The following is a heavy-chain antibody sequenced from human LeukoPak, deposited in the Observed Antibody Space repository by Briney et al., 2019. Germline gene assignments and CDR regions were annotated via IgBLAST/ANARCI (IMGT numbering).Heavy chain of an antibody. J-gene: IGHJ4*02. V-gene: IGHV3-30*18. D-gene: IGHD2-15*01. CDR3: AKDAGRYCSGGSCYPLDY. Sequence: PGGSLRLSCAASGFTFSSYAMSWVRQAPGKGLEWVAVISYDGSNKYYADSVKGRFTISRDNSKNTLYLQMNSLRAEDTAVYYCAKDAGRYCSGGSCYPLDYWGQGTLVTVSS. CDR2: ISYDGSNK. CDR1: GFTFSSYA.